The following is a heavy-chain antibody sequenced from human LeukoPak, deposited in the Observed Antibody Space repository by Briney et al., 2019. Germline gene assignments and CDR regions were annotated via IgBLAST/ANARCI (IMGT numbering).Heavy chain of an antibody. CDR3: ATDGAGFDT. Sequence: GGSLRLSCAASGFAFSTFAMHWVRQTPGKGLDWVSVISYGGSNKYYADSVKGRFTISRDNAKKSLYLEMNNLRAEDTAVYYCATDGAGFDTWGQGVLVTVSS. CDR1: GFAFSTFA. J-gene: IGHJ5*02. CDR2: ISYGGSNK. V-gene: IGHV3-30*07.